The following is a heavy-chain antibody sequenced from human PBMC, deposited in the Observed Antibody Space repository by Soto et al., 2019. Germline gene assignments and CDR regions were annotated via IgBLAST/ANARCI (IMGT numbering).Heavy chain of an antibody. J-gene: IGHJ6*02. CDR2: IYSGGST. CDR3: ARSEGAFDWLLFRGMDV. Sequence: GGSLRLSCAASGFTVSSNYMSWVRQAPGKGLEWVSVIYSGGSTYYADSVKGRFTISRDNSKNTLYLQMNSLRAEDTAVYYCARSEGAFDWLLFRGMDVWGQGTTVTVSS. D-gene: IGHD3-9*01. V-gene: IGHV3-53*01. CDR1: GFTVSSNY.